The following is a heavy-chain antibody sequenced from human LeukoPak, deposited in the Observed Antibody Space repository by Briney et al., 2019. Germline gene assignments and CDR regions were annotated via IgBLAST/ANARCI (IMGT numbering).Heavy chain of an antibody. CDR3: ARSRRGARENYYDSSGYYGTFDY. D-gene: IGHD3-22*01. V-gene: IGHV3-53*01. J-gene: IGHJ4*02. CDR2: IYTGGGR. Sequence: GGSLRLSCAASGFTVSSYYMNWVRQAPGKELEWVSVIYTGGGRYYADSVRGRFTISRDTSKNMVFLQMNSLRVEDTAVYYCARSRRGARENYYDSSGYYGTFDYWGQGTLVTVSS. CDR1: GFTVSSYY.